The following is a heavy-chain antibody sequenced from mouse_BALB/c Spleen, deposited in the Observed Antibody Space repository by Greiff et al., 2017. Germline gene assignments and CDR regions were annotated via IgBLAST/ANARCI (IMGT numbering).Heavy chain of an antibody. CDR1: GYTFTSYW. Sequence: QVQLQQSGAELAKPGASVKMSCKASGYTFTSYWMHWVKQRPGQGLEWIGYINPSTGYTEYNQKFKDKATLTADKSSSTAYMQLSSLTSEDSAVYYCARSTYYGSSSFAYWGQGTLVTVSA. CDR3: ARSTYYGSSSFAY. CDR2: INPSTGYT. D-gene: IGHD1-1*01. V-gene: IGHV1-7*01. J-gene: IGHJ3*01.